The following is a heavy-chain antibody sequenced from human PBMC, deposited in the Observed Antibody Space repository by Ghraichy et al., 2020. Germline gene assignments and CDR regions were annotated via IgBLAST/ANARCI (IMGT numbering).Heavy chain of an antibody. J-gene: IGHJ6*02. CDR3: AKDMQGYCSSTISCQYFSGVDV. Sequence: SLRLSCAASGFTFDDYAMHWVRQAPGKGLEWVSGISWNGGTIGYADSVKGRFTISRDNAKNSLYLQMNRLRAEDTALYYCAKDMQGYCSSTISCQYFSGVDVWGQGTTVTVS. CDR1: GFTFDDYA. CDR2: ISWNGGTI. V-gene: IGHV3-9*01. D-gene: IGHD2-2*01.